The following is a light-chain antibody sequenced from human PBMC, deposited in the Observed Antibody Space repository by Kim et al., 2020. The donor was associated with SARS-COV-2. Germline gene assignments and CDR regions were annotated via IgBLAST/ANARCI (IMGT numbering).Light chain of an antibody. V-gene: IGLV10-54*01. CDR3: SAWDSGLSAWV. CDR2: RNN. Sequence: QTATPTCTGNSTNVGDQGAAWLQQHQGHPPKLLSYRNNNRPSGISERLSASRSVNTASLTITGLQPEDEADYYCSAWDSGLSAWVFGGGTQLTVL. CDR1: STNVGDQG. J-gene: IGLJ3*02.